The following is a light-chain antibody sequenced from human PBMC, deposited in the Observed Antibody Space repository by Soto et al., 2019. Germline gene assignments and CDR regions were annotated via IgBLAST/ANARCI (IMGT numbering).Light chain of an antibody. CDR2: DAS. CDR3: QHYNSYPAT. V-gene: IGKV1-5*01. Sequence: DIQMTLFPSTLSASVGDRVTITCRASQDISNWLAWYQQKPGKAPKLLIYDASSLESVVPSRFSGSGSGTKFTLTINSLQPDDSATYYCQHYNSYPATFGQGTKVEIK. CDR1: QDISNW. J-gene: IGKJ1*01.